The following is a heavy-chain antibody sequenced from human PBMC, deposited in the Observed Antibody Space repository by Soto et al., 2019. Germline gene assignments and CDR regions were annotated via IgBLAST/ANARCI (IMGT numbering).Heavy chain of an antibody. Sequence: GASVKVSCKASGYTFTSYGISWVRQAPGQGLEWMGWISAYNGNTNYAQKLQGRVTMTTDTSTSTAYMELRSLRSDDTAVYYCAIGIAVAGYYYHGMDVWGQGTTVTVSS. D-gene: IGHD6-19*01. CDR1: GYTFTSYG. CDR2: ISAYNGNT. J-gene: IGHJ6*02. CDR3: AIGIAVAGYYYHGMDV. V-gene: IGHV1-18*01.